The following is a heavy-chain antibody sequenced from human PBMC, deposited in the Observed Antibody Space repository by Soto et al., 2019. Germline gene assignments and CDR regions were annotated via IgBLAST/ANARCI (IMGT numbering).Heavy chain of an antibody. J-gene: IGHJ4*02. CDR1: GGTISNYY. CDR2: IYYTGST. CDR3: VRQPGH. D-gene: IGHD3-10*01. Sequence: PSETLSLTCTVSGGTISNYYWSWIRQPPGKGLEWIGYIYYTGSTNYNPSLKGRVTISVDTSKNQFSLKLSSVTAADTAVYYCVRQPGHWGQGTLVTVSS. V-gene: IGHV4-59*01.